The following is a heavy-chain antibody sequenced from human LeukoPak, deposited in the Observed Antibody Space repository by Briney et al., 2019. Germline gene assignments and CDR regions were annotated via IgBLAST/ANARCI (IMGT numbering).Heavy chain of an antibody. Sequence: GGSLRLSRAASGITFSGYSMNWVRHAPGKRREWVAVISYDGSNKYYAHSAKGRFTISRDNSKNTLYLQMNSLRAEDTAVYDCAKVFGKREDYDILTGPFDYWGQGTLVTVSS. J-gene: IGHJ4*02. V-gene: IGHV3-30*18. D-gene: IGHD3-9*01. CDR2: ISYDGSNK. CDR1: GITFSGYS. CDR3: AKVFGKREDYDILTGPFDY.